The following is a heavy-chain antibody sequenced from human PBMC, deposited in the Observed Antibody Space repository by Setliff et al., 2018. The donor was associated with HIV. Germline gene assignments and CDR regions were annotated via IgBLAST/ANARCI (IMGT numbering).Heavy chain of an antibody. J-gene: IGHJ4*02. CDR2: VYDSGST. Sequence: KTSETLSLTCIVSGGYISSGGNHWSWIRQSPGKGLEWIGYVYDSGSTNYNPSLWSRVAISVDTSKNEFSLKLNSMTAADTAVYYCANYIIGAGGRGNWGQGILVTVSS. V-gene: IGHV4-30-4*01. CDR1: GGYISSGGNH. CDR3: ANYIIGAGGRGN. D-gene: IGHD1-26*01.